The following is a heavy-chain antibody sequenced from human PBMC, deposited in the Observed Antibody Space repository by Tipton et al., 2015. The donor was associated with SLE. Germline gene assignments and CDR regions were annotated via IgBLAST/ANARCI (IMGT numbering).Heavy chain of an antibody. J-gene: IGHJ4*02. CDR1: GDSMNSGVYY. CDR3: AREGISYCGGDCHGSFDY. CDR2: IFSSGNT. V-gene: IGHV4-61*02. D-gene: IGHD2-21*01. Sequence: TLSLTCTVSGDSMNSGVYYWSWLRQPAGKGLEWIGRIFSSGNTIYNPSLKGRVTISEDTSKNQFSLRLSSVTAADTAVYYCAREGISYCGGDCHGSFDYWGQGSLVTVSS.